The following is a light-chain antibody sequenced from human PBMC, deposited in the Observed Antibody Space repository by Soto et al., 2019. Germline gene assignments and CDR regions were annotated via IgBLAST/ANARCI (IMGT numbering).Light chain of an antibody. J-gene: IGLJ2*01. V-gene: IGLV1-51*01. CDR3: GAWDSSLSAVV. Sequence: QSVLTQPPSVSAAPGQKVTISCSGSSSNLGNNNVCWYQQLPGTAPKLLIYDNSNRPSGIPERFSGSKSGTSATLGITGLQTGDDADYYCGAWDSSLSAVVFGGGTKVTVL. CDR1: SSNLGNNN. CDR2: DNS.